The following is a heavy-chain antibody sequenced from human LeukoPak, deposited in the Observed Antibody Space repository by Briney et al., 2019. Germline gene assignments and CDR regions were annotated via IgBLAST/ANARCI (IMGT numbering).Heavy chain of an antibody. V-gene: IGHV4-39*07. CDR2: IYYTGDT. Sequence: SETLSLTCSVSGDSIIGYYWGWIRQPPGKGLEWIGNIYYTGDTYYNSSLKSRVTISLDTSKNQFSLKVISMTAADTAAYYCTKSDGYGLIRICGRGTMVTVSS. J-gene: IGHJ3*02. CDR1: GDSIIGYY. CDR3: TKSDGYGLIRI. D-gene: IGHD3-10*01.